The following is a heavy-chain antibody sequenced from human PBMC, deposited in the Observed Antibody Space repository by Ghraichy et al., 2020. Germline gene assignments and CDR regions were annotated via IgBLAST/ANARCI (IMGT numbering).Heavy chain of an antibody. CDR3: ARDGKGIFVVVPAANSYYMDV. D-gene: IGHD2-2*01. V-gene: IGHV1-2*02. CDR2: INPNSGGT. CDR1: GYTFTGYY. J-gene: IGHJ6*03. Sequence: ASVKVSCKASGYTFTGYYMHWVRQAPGQGLEWMGWINPNSGGTNYAQKFQGRVTMTRDTSISTAYMELSRLRSDDTAVYYCARDGKGIFVVVPAANSYYMDVWGKGTTVTVSS.